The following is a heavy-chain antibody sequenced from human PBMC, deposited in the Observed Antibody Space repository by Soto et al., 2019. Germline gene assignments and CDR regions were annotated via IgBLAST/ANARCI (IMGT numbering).Heavy chain of an antibody. Sequence: QVQLVQSGAEVKKPGASVKVSCKASGYTFTGYSIHWVRQAPGQGLEWMGWIDPKNGDTNTAQKFQGRVTMTRDTSITTAYMELTSLRSDDTAIYYCAREWDPTRVPRADYCGQGSLVTVSS. CDR3: AREWDPTRVPRADY. D-gene: IGHD3-10*01. CDR1: GYTFTGYS. J-gene: IGHJ4*02. CDR2: IDPKNGDT. V-gene: IGHV1-2*02.